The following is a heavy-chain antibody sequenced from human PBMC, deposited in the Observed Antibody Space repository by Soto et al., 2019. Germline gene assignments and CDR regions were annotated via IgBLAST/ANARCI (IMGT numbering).Heavy chain of an antibody. D-gene: IGHD2-21*02. Sequence: LRLSCAASGFTFSSYSMHWVRQAPGKGLEWVSAITRNSDIYYADSVKGRFTISRDNAQNSVSLQMDSLRAEDTAVYYCAREETAWPLAYGLDVWGQGTTVTVSS. J-gene: IGHJ6*02. CDR1: GFTFSSYS. V-gene: IGHV3-21*01. CDR3: AREETAWPLAYGLDV. CDR2: ITRNSDI.